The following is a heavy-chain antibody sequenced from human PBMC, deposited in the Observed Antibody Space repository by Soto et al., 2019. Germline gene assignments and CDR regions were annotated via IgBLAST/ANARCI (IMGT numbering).Heavy chain of an antibody. CDR3: ARWGFGSSSTDY. D-gene: IGHD6-6*01. V-gene: IGHV5-10-1*01. CDR2: IDPSDSYT. CDR1: GYSFTSYW. Sequence: GESLKISCKGSGYSFTSYWISWVRQMPGKGLEWMGKIDPSDSYTNYSPSFQGHVTISADKSISTAYLQWSSLKASDTAMYYCARWGFGSSSTDYWGQGTLVTVSS. J-gene: IGHJ4*02.